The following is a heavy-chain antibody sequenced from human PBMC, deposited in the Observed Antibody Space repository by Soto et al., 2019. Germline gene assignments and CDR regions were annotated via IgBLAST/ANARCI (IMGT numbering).Heavy chain of an antibody. D-gene: IGHD1-26*01. J-gene: IGHJ4*02. Sequence: GGSLRLSCAASGFTFSSYAMHWVRRAPGKGLEWVAVISYDGSNKYYADSVKGRFTISRDNSKNTLYLQMNSLRAEDTAVYYCARDRWELRGGLDYWGQGTLVTVSS. CDR1: GFTFSSYA. V-gene: IGHV3-30*04. CDR2: ISYDGSNK. CDR3: ARDRWELRGGLDY.